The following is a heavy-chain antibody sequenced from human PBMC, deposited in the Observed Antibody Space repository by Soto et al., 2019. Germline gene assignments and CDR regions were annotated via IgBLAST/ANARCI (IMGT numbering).Heavy chain of an antibody. Sequence: PGGSLRLSCAASGFTFSSYAMHWVRQAPGKGLEWVAVISYDGSNKYYADSVKGRFTISRDNSKNTLYLQMNSLRAEDTAVYYCARGDGGVVVGFDYWGQGTLVTVSS. CDR2: ISYDGSNK. CDR1: GFTFSSYA. D-gene: IGHD2-15*01. V-gene: IGHV3-30-3*01. CDR3: ARGDGGVVVGFDY. J-gene: IGHJ4*02.